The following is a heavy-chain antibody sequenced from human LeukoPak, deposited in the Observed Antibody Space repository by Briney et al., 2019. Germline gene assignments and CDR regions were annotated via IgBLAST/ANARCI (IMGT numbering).Heavy chain of an antibody. J-gene: IGHJ4*02. Sequence: GASVKVSRKASGYTFTSYAMHWVRQAPGQRLEWMGWINAGKGNTKYSQKFQGRVTITRDTSASTAHMELSSLRSEDTAVYYCAILPIVVVPAAPDFDYWGQGTLVTVSS. CDR1: GYTFTSYA. D-gene: IGHD2-2*01. CDR3: AILPIVVVPAAPDFDY. V-gene: IGHV1-3*01. CDR2: INAGKGNT.